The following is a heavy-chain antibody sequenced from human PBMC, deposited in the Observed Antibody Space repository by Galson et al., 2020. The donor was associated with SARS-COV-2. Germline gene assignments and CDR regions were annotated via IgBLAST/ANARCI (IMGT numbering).Heavy chain of an antibody. J-gene: IGHJ3*02. Sequence: GGSLRLSCAASGFTFNKYTVNWVRQAPGKGLECFSSISSSSSYIYYADSVKGRFTISRDNAKNSLYLQMNSLRVEDTAVYYCARPYYFDSIGSSGAFDIWGQGTMVTVSS. V-gene: IGHV3-21*01. CDR2: ISSSSSYI. D-gene: IGHD3-22*01. CDR3: ARPYYFDSIGSSGAFDI. CDR1: GFTFNKYT.